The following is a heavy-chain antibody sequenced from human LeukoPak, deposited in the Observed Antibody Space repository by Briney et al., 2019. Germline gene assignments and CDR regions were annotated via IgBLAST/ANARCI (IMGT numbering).Heavy chain of an antibody. D-gene: IGHD2-2*01. CDR3: ARDTFQPGLIDH. CDR1: GFTFSHYA. CDR2: INSGSSDI. Sequence: PGGSLRLSCAVSGFTFSHYAMNWVRQAPGQGLEWVSYINSGSSDIHYAASVRGRYTISRDDAMNILYLQLSGLRAEDTAVYYCARDTFQPGLIDHWGQGTLVTVSS. V-gene: IGHV3-21*05. J-gene: IGHJ4*02.